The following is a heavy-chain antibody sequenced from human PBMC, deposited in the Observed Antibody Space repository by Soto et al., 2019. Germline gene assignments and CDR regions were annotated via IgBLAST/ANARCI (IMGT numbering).Heavy chain of an antibody. CDR3: AKDDAETRYSSRWASFEY. J-gene: IGHJ4*02. V-gene: IGHV3-9*01. CDR1: GFTFDDYA. CDR2: ISWNSGSI. D-gene: IGHD6-13*01. Sequence: EVQLVESGGGLVQPGRSLRLSCAASGFTFDDYAMHWVRQAPGKGLEWVSGISWNSGSIGYADSVKGRFTISRDNAKNSLYRQMNSLRAEDTALYYCAKDDAETRYSSRWASFEYWGQGTLVTVFS.